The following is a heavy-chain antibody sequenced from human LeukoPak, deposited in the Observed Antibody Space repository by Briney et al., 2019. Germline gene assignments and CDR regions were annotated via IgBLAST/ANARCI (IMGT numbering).Heavy chain of an antibody. J-gene: IGHJ5*02. Sequence: ASVKVSCKASGYTFTGYYMHWVRQAPGQGLEWMGWINPNSGGTNYAQKFQGRVTMTRDTSISTAYMKLSRLISGDTAVYYCAKMAIAAAVEGDSWFDPWGQGTLVTVSS. CDR1: GYTFTGYY. CDR3: AKMAIAAAVEGDSWFDP. V-gene: IGHV1-2*02. D-gene: IGHD6-13*01. CDR2: INPNSGGT.